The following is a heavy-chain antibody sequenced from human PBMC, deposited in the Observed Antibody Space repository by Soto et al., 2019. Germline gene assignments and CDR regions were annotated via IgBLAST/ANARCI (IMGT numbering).Heavy chain of an antibody. Sequence: GASVKVSCKASGYTFTSYDINWVRQATGQGLEWMGGIIPIFGTANYAQKFQGRVTITADESTSTAYMELSSLRSEDTAVYYCASGDPRWSFDYWGQGTLVTVSS. V-gene: IGHV1-69*13. D-gene: IGHD2-15*01. CDR1: GYTFTSYD. J-gene: IGHJ4*02. CDR3: ASGDPRWSFDY. CDR2: IIPIFGTA.